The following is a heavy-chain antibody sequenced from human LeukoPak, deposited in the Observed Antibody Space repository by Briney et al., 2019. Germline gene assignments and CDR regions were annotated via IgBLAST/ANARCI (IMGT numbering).Heavy chain of an antibody. CDR3: AKSMVRGAPLYFDY. D-gene: IGHD3-10*01. J-gene: IGHJ4*02. CDR1: RFTLSNYG. V-gene: IGHV3-23*01. Sequence: PGGSLRLSCAASRFTLSNYGMSWARQAPGKGLEWVSVISGSGGSTYYADSVKGRFTISRDNSKNTLYLQMNSLRAEDTAVYYCAKSMVRGAPLYFDYWGQGTLVTVSS. CDR2: ISGSGGST.